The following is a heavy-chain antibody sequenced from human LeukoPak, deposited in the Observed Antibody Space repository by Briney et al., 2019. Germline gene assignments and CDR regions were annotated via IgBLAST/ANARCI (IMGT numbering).Heavy chain of an antibody. CDR2: IRYDGSNK. J-gene: IGHJ6*03. D-gene: IGHD6-19*01. V-gene: IGHV3-30*02. Sequence: GGSLRLSCAASGFTFSSYAMSWVRQAPGKGLEWVAFIRYDGSNKYYADSVKGRFTISRDNSKNTLYLQMNSLRAEDTAVYYCAKDYGSIETSSGWSITYCYYYYYMDVWGKGTTVTVSS. CDR3: AKDYGSIETSSGWSITYCYYYYYMDV. CDR1: GFTFSSYA.